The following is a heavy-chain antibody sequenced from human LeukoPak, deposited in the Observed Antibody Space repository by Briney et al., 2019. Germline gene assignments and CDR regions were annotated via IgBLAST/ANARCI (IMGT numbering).Heavy chain of an antibody. Sequence: PGGSLRLSCAASGFTFSSYWMSWVRQAPGKGLEWVSAISGSGGSTYYADSVKGRFTISRDNSKNTLYLQMNSLRAEDTAVYYCAKDPYAAGTLYFDYWGQGTLVTVSS. V-gene: IGHV3-23*01. CDR2: ISGSGGST. D-gene: IGHD6-13*01. CDR3: AKDPYAAGTLYFDY. CDR1: GFTFSSYW. J-gene: IGHJ4*02.